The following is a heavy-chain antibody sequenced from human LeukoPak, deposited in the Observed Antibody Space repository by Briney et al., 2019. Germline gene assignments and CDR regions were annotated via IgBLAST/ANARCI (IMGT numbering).Heavy chain of an antibody. CDR2: IRYDGSNK. D-gene: IGHD1-26*01. CDR3: AKDQLGATGNY. J-gene: IGHJ4*02. CDR1: GFTFSSYG. Sequence: PGGSLRLSCAASGFTFSSYGMHWVRQAPGKGLEWVALIRYDGSNKYYADSVKGRFTISRDNSKNTLYLQMNSLRAEDTAVYYCAKDQLGATGNYWGQGTLVTVSS. V-gene: IGHV3-30*02.